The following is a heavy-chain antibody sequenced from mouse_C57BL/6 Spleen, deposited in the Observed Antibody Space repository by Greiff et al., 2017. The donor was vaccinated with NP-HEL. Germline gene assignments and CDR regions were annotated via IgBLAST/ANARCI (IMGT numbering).Heavy chain of an antibody. CDR3: ARWELYFDY. CDR2: IRNKANGYTT. V-gene: IGHV7-3*01. Sequence: EVKLMESGGGLVQPGGSLSLSCAASGFTFTDYYMSWVRQPPGKALEWLGFIRNKANGYTTEYSASVKGRFTISRDNSQSILYLQMNALRAEDSATYYCARWELYFDYWGQGTTLTVSS. J-gene: IGHJ2*01. CDR1: GFTFTDYY.